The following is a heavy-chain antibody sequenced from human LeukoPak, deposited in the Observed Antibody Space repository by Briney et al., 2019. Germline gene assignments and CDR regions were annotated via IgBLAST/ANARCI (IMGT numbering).Heavy chain of an antibody. Sequence: PSETLSLTCTVSGGSISSYYWSWIRQPAGEGLEWIGHIYSTGSTNYNPSLKSRVTLSVDRSKNQFSLRLNSVTAADTAVYYCARDWGTWHAFGFWGQGTVVTVSS. CDR3: ARDWGTWHAFGF. CDR2: IYSTGST. V-gene: IGHV4-4*07. D-gene: IGHD3-16*01. J-gene: IGHJ3*01. CDR1: GGSISSYY.